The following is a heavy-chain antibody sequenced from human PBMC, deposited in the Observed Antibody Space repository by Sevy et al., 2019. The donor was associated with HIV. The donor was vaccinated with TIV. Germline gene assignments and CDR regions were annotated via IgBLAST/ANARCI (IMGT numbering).Heavy chain of an antibody. CDR2: TYYRSKWYN. Sequence: SQTLSLTCAISGDSVSSNSAAWNWIRQSPSRGLEWLGRTYYRSKWYNDYAVSVKSRITINPDTSNNQFSLQLNSVTHEDTAVYYCARAGGGGYCSGGSCYSTYYYFYGMDVWGQGTTVTVSS. D-gene: IGHD2-15*01. CDR3: ARAGGGGYCSGGSCYSTYYYFYGMDV. V-gene: IGHV6-1*01. CDR1: GDSVSSNSAA. J-gene: IGHJ6*02.